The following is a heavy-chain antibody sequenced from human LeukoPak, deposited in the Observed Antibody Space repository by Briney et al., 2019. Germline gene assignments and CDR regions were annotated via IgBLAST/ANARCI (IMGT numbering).Heavy chain of an antibody. CDR3: ATTYDSSGCD. D-gene: IGHD3-22*01. V-gene: IGHV3-7*01. J-gene: IGHJ4*02. Sequence: PGGSLRLSCAASGFTFSSFWMAWVRQAPGKGLEWVANIKQDGSEKYYGDSVKGQFTISRDNAKNSLYLQMNSLRAEDTAVYYCATTYDSSGCDWGQGTLVTVSS. CDR1: GFTFSSFW. CDR2: IKQDGSEK.